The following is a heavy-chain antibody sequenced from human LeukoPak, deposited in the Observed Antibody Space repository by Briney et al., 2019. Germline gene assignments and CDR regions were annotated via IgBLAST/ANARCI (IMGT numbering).Heavy chain of an antibody. V-gene: IGHV3-30-3*01. CDR1: GFTFSSYA. CDR2: ISYDGSNK. Sequence: GRSLRLSCAASGFTFSSYAMHWVRQAPGKGLEWVAVISYDGSNKYYADSVKGRFTISRDNSKNTLYLQMNSLRAEDTAVYYCAREAQAMTFDYWGQGTLVTVSS. J-gene: IGHJ4*02. CDR3: AREAQAMTFDY. D-gene: IGHD5-18*01.